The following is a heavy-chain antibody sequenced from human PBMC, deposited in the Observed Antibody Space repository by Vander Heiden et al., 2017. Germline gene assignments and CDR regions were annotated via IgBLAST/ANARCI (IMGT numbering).Heavy chain of an antibody. Sequence: EVQLVESGGGLIQPGGSLRLSCAASGLPVSSNYMSWVLQAPGKGLEWVSVIYSGGSTYYADSVKGRFTISRDNSKNTLYRQMNSLRAEDTAVYYCARDTNDYGYYYGMDVWGQGTTVTVSS. CDR2: IYSGGST. D-gene: IGHD4-17*01. CDR1: GLPVSSNY. J-gene: IGHJ6*02. V-gene: IGHV3-53*01. CDR3: ARDTNDYGYYYGMDV.